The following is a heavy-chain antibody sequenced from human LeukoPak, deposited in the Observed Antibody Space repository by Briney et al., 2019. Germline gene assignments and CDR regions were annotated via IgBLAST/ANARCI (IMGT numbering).Heavy chain of an antibody. CDR1: XGSITSYY. Sequence: SETLSLTCTVSXGSITSYYWNWIRQPPGKGLEWIGEINHSGRTNYNPSLKSRVTISVDTSKRQFSLKLSSVTAADTAVYYCAIRYCSSASCYMYYWGQGTLVTVSS. D-gene: IGHD2-2*02. CDR3: AIRYCSSASCYMYY. CDR2: INHSGRT. V-gene: IGHV4-34*01. J-gene: IGHJ4*02.